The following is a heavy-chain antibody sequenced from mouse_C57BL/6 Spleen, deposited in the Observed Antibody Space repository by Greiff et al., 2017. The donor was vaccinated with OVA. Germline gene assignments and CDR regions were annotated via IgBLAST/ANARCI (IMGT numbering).Heavy chain of an antibody. Sequence: EVKVEESGGGLVKPGGSLKLSCAASGFTFSSYTMSWVRQTPEKRLEWVATISGGGGNTYYPASVKGRFTISRDNAKNTLYLQMSSLRSEDTALYYCARQHYSNVLYAMDYWGQGTSVTVSS. CDR1: GFTFSSYT. J-gene: IGHJ4*01. D-gene: IGHD2-5*01. V-gene: IGHV5-9*01. CDR3: ARQHYSNVLYAMDY. CDR2: ISGGGGNT.